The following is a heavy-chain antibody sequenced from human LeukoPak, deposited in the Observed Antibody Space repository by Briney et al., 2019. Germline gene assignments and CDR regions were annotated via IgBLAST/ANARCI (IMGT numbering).Heavy chain of an antibody. Sequence: PGGSLRLSCAASGFTFSSYWMSWVRQAPGKGLEWVANIKQDGSEKHYVDSVKGRFTISRDNAKNSLYLQMNSLRAEDTAVYYCARDLYYDFWSGYAASWGQGTLVTVSS. J-gene: IGHJ4*02. D-gene: IGHD3-3*01. CDR3: ARDLYYDFWSGYAAS. CDR2: IKQDGSEK. V-gene: IGHV3-7*01. CDR1: GFTFSSYW.